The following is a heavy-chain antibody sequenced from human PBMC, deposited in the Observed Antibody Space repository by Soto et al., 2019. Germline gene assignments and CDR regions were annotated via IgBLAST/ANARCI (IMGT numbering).Heavy chain of an antibody. CDR1: GFTFSSYT. D-gene: IGHD1-1*01. CDR2: ISGSGADT. Sequence: DVQLLESGGDLIQPGGSLRLSCAASGFTFSSYTMRWVRQAPGKGLEWVSTISGSGADTYYADSVKGRFTISRDNSKTTVYLQMNSLRAEVSAIYYCAKRISTRPTVAFDFWGQGTMVTVSS. CDR3: AKRISTRPTVAFDF. J-gene: IGHJ3*01. V-gene: IGHV3-23*01.